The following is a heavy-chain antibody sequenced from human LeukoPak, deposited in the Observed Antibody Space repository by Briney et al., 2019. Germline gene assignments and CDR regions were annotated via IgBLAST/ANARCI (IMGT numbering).Heavy chain of an antibody. CDR1: GFTFSSYS. D-gene: IGHD6-19*01. J-gene: IGHJ6*03. V-gene: IGHV3-48*01. CDR3: ARLSLSPGDYSSGWKFYYYYHMDV. Sequence: PGGSLRLSCAASGFTFSSYSMNWVRQAPGKGLEWVSYISSSSSTIYYADSVKGRFTISRDNAKNSLYLQMNSLRAEDTAVYYCARLSLSPGDYSSGWKFYYYYHMDVWGKGTTVTVSS. CDR2: ISSSSSTI.